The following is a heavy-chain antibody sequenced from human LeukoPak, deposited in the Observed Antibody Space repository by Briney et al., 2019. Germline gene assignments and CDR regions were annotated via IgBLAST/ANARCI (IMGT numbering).Heavy chain of an antibody. V-gene: IGHV3-30*02. Sequence: PGGSLRLSCAASGFTFSSYGMHWVRQAPGKGLEWVAFIRYDGSNKYYADSVKGRFTISRDNSKNTLYLQMNSLRAEDTAVYYCAKDFRVMVRGVIILGARTYYYYYYMDVWGKGTTVTISS. CDR1: GFTFSSYG. CDR3: AKDFRVMVRGVIILGARTYYYYYYMDV. D-gene: IGHD3-10*01. CDR2: IRYDGSNK. J-gene: IGHJ6*03.